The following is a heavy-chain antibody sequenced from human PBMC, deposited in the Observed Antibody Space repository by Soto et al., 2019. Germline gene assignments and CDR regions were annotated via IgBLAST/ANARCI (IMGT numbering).Heavy chain of an antibody. CDR1: GGTFSSYA. D-gene: IGHD3-10*01. Sequence: SVKVSCKASGGTFSSYAISWVRQAPGQGLEWMGGIIPIFGTANYAQKFQGRVTITADESTSTAYMELSSLRSEDTAVYYCGRVRSAPASGSYWSDYYSYGMDVWGQGTTVTVSS. J-gene: IGHJ6*02. CDR3: GRVRSAPASGSYWSDYYSYGMDV. CDR2: IIPIFGTA. V-gene: IGHV1-69*13.